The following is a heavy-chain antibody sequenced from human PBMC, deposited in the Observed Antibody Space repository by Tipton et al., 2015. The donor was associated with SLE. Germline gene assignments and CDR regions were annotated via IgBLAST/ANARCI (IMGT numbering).Heavy chain of an antibody. Sequence: QLVQSGVEVKKPGASVRVSCKASGYTFTTYGISWVRQAPGQGLEWMGWISAYKGNRKYAQKVQGRVTMTTDTSTSTAYMELRSLISDDTAVYYCARVPVRTTGGFGRFRMDVWGKGTTVTVSS. D-gene: IGHD1-1*01. CDR3: ARVPVRTTGGFGRFRMDV. CDR1: GYTFTTYG. V-gene: IGHV1-18*01. CDR2: ISAYKGNR. J-gene: IGHJ6*04.